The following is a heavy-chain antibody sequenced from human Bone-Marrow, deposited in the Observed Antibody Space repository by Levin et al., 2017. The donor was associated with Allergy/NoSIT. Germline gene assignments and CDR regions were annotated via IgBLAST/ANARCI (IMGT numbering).Heavy chain of an antibody. J-gene: IGHJ6*02. V-gene: IGHV3-48*02. Sequence: GESLKISCAASGFTFLSYSMNWVRQAPGKGLEWISYISSSSTTIYYADSVEGRFTISRDNVENALYLQMNSLRDEDTAVYFCARDSHLYYYDYSSHGNYDYAMDVWGQGTTVTVSS. CDR3: ARDSHLYYYDYSSHGNYDYAMDV. D-gene: IGHD3-22*01. CDR2: ISSSSTTI. CDR1: GFTFLSYS.